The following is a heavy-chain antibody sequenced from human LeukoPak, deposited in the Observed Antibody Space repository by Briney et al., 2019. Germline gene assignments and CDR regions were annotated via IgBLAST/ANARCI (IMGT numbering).Heavy chain of an antibody. J-gene: IGHJ4*02. D-gene: IGHD3-22*01. CDR2: IWYDGSNK. Sequence: GGSLRLSCAASGSTFGNYYMSWVRQAPGKGLQWVAVIWYDGSNKYYADSVKGRFTISRDNSKNTLYLQMNSLRAEDTAVYYCARDSRRGDTYYYDSSGPSYFDYWGQGTLVTVSS. V-gene: IGHV3-33*08. CDR1: GSTFGNYY. CDR3: ARDSRRGDTYYYDSSGPSYFDY.